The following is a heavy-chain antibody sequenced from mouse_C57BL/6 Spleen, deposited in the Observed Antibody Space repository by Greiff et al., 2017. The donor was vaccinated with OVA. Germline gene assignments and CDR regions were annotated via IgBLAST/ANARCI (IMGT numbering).Heavy chain of an antibody. CDR2: IYPGSGST. CDR3: ARGDYYGSSLYYYAMDD. CDR1: GYTFTSYW. D-gene: IGHD1-1*01. J-gene: IGHJ4*01. Sequence: VQLQQPGAELVKPGASVKMSCKASGYTFTSYWITWVKQRPGQGLEWIGDIYPGSGSTNYNEKFKSKATLTVDTSSSTAYMQLSSLTSEDSAVYYCARGDYYGSSLYYYAMDDWGQGTSVTVSS. V-gene: IGHV1-55*01.